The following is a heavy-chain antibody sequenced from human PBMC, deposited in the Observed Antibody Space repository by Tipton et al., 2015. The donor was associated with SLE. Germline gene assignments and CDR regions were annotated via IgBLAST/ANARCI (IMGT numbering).Heavy chain of an antibody. CDR1: GGSISSSSYY. J-gene: IGHJ4*02. Sequence: LSCTVSGGSISSSSYYWGWIRQPPGKGLEWIGSIYYSGSTYYNPSLKSRVTISVDTSKNQFSLKLSSVTAADTAVYCCARGQPGYYDFWSGDPSGGQGTLVTVSS. CDR2: IYYSGST. CDR3: ARGQPGYYDFWSGDPS. V-gene: IGHV4-39*07. D-gene: IGHD3-3*01.